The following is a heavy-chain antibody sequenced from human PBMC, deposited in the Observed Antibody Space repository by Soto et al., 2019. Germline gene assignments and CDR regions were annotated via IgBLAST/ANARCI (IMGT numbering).Heavy chain of an antibody. CDR2: IAYDGSNK. Sequence: QVQLVESGGGVVQPGRSLRLSCAASGFTCSSYAMHWVRQAQGKGLECVAVIAYDGSNKFYRDYVKGRFTISRYNSKNTLYLQINSLRYEDTAVYYGARGDREDIAVVVGARTGEYGVDVWGQGTTVTVSS. J-gene: IGHJ6*02. CDR3: ARGDREDIAVVVGARTGEYGVDV. V-gene: IGHV3-30-3*01. CDR1: GFTCSSYA. D-gene: IGHD2-15*01.